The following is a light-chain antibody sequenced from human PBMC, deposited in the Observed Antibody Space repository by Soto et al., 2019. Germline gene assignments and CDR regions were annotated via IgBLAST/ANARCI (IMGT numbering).Light chain of an antibody. CDR3: QQRWSWPLN. CDR1: QSVNRQ. Sequence: EIVLTQSPATLSLSPGERATLSCRASQSVNRQLAWYQQKPGQAPRLLIYDAFNRATGIPARFSGSETGTDFTLTISSLEPEDSAVYDSQQRWSWPLNFGGGTKVEIK. V-gene: IGKV3-11*01. J-gene: IGKJ4*01. CDR2: DAF.